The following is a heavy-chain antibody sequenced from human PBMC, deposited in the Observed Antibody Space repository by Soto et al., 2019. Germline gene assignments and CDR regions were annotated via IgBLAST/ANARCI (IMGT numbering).Heavy chain of an antibody. CDR1: GGSISSYY. J-gene: IGHJ6*02. CDR2: IYTSGST. Sequence: SETLSLTCTVSGGSISSYYWSWIGQPAGKGLEWIGRIYTSGSTNYNPSLKSRVTMSVETSKKQFSLKLSSVNAADTAVYYCARVGQKGGGMDVWGQGTTVTVSS. D-gene: IGHD2-15*01. CDR3: ARVGQKGGGMDV. V-gene: IGHV4-4*07.